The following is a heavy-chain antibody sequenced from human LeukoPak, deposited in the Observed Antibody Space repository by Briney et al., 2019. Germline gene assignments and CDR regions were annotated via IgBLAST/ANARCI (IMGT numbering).Heavy chain of an antibody. Sequence: EPSGTLSLTCAVYGGSFSGYYWSWIRQPPGKGLEWIGEINHSGSTNYNPSLKSRVTISVDTSKNQFSLKLSSVTAADTAVYYCARELRGYSYGSVDYWGQGTLVTVSS. J-gene: IGHJ4*02. CDR3: ARELRGYSYGSVDY. V-gene: IGHV4-34*01. CDR2: INHSGST. D-gene: IGHD5-18*01. CDR1: GGSFSGYY.